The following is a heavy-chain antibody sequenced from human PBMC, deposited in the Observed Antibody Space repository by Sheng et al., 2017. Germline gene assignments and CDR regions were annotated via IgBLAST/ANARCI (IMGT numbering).Heavy chain of an antibody. CDR1: GGTFSSYA. D-gene: IGHD2-15*01. CDR2: IIPILGIA. CDR3: ARSDYRWTVVAATPFHWFDP. J-gene: IGHJ5*02. Sequence: QVQLVQSGAEVKKPGSSVKVSCKASGGTFSSYAISWVRQAPGQGLEWMGGIIPILGIANYAQKFQGRVTITADKSTSTAYMELSSLRSEDTAVYYCARSDYRWTVVAATPFHWFDPWGQGTLVTVSS. V-gene: IGHV1-69*04.